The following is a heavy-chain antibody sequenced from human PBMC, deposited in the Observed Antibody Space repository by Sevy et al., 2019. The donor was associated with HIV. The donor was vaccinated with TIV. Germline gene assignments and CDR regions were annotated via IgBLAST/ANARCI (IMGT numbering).Heavy chain of an antibody. J-gene: IGHJ5*02. D-gene: IGHD3-10*01. CDR1: GGSFSGYY. CDR2: INHSGST. Sequence: SETLSLTCAVYGGSFSGYYWSWIRQPPGKGVEWIGEINHSGSTNYNPSLKSRVTISVDTSKNRFSLKLSSVTAADTAVYYCARAGSVRGVIVRWFDPWGQGTLVTVSS. CDR3: ARAGSVRGVIVRWFDP. V-gene: IGHV4-34*01.